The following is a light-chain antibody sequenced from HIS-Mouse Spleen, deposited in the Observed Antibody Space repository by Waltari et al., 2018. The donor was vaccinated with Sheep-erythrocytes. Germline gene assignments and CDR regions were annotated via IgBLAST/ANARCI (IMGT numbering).Light chain of an antibody. CDR2: DVS. CDR1: TSDVGGSNY. J-gene: IGLJ1*01. Sequence: QSALTQPRSVSGSPGQSVTTSCTGTTSDVGGSNYFPWYQQHPGKAPKLMIYDVSKRPSGVPDRFSGSKSGNTASLTISGLQAEDEADYYCCSYAGSYNHVFATGTKVTVL. CDR3: CSYAGSYNHV. V-gene: IGLV2-11*01.